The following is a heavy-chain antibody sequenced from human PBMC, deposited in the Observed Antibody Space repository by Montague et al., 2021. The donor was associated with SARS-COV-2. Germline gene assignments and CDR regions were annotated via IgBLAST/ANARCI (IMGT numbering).Heavy chain of an antibody. CDR2: ISSSSSYI. CDR1: GFTFSSYS. V-gene: IGHV3-21*01. CDR3: ARVGKSSWHFDY. Sequence: SLRLSCAASGFTFSSYSMNWVRQAPGKGLEWVSSISSSSSYIYYADSVKGRFTISRDNAKNSLYLQMNSLRAEDTAVYYCARVGKSSWHFDYWGQGTLVTVSS. D-gene: IGHD6-13*01. J-gene: IGHJ4*02.